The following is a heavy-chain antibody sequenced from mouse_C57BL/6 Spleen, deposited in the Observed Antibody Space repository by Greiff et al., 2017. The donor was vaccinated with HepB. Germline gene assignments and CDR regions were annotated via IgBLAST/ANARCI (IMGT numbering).Heavy chain of an antibody. D-gene: IGHD1-1*01. CDR1: GYAFSSSW. J-gene: IGHJ3*01. CDR2: IYPGDGDT. V-gene: IGHV1-82*01. CDR3: AREVYYYGSSGFAY. Sequence: QVQLQQPGPELVKPGASVKISCKASGYAFSSSWMNWVKQRPGKGLEWIGRIYPGDGDTNYNGKFKGKATLTADKSSSTAYMQLSSLTSEDSAVYFCAREVYYYGSSGFAYWGQGTLVTVSA.